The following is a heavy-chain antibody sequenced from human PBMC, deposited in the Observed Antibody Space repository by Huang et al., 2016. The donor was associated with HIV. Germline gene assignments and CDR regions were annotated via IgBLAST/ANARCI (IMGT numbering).Heavy chain of an antibody. CDR1: GFTFSGSA. Sequence: EVQLVQSRGGLLRPGGSLRVSGAASGFTFSGSAIPWVRQTSGKGLGWVGRIKTKNDNYATAFTASLEGRFTVSRDDSRNTAYLQMNSLKTEDTAVYYCTRLRNGDDAFDIWGQGTTVTVSS. CDR3: TRLRNGDDAFDI. CDR2: IKTKNDNYAT. J-gene: IGHJ3*02. V-gene: IGHV3-73*01.